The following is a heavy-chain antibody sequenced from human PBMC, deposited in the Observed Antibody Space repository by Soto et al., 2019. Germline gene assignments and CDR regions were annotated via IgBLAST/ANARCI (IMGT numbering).Heavy chain of an antibody. J-gene: IGHJ3*02. V-gene: IGHV4-31*02. CDR3: AQALVFTGGDGFVI. Sequence: QVRLQEWGPGLVKPSQTLSLKCSVSGGSITTGGRYWSWIRQLPGKGLEWIGDIYYSGNTYHNASLKSRVTISGEAAKTQFSLKLRSVTAADTAVYYCAQALVFTGGDGFVIWGQGRLVTVPS. D-gene: IGHD6-6*01. CDR2: IYYSGNT. CDR1: GGSITTGGRY.